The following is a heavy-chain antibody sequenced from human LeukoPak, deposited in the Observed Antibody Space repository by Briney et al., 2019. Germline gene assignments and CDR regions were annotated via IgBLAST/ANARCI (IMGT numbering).Heavy chain of an antibody. CDR2: ISGSGGST. Sequence: GGSLRLSCAASGFTVSSNYMSWVRQASGKGLEWVSAISGSGGSTYYADSVKGRFTISRDNSKNTLYLQMNSLRAEDTAVYYCAKFKGSVVPAAIFDYWGQGTLVTVSS. D-gene: IGHD2-2*01. CDR1: GFTVSSNY. V-gene: IGHV3-23*01. J-gene: IGHJ4*02. CDR3: AKFKGSVVPAAIFDY.